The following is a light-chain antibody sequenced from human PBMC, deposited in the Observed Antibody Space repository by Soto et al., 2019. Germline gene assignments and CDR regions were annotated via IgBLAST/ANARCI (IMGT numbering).Light chain of an antibody. Sequence: SYELTQPRSGSVALGQTAGLTCGRNNNGSKNVHRYQQKPGQAPVLVIYRDSNRPSGSPERFSGSNSGNTATLTISRAQAGDEADYYCQVWDSSTEVFGTGTKVTVL. CDR2: RDS. V-gene: IGLV3-9*01. CDR3: QVWDSSTEV. CDR1: NNGSKN. J-gene: IGLJ1*01.